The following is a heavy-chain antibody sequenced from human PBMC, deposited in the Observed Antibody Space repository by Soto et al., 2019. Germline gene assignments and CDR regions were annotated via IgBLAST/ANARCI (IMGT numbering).Heavy chain of an antibody. D-gene: IGHD2-2*01. CDR2: IYYSGST. Sequence: SETMTLTCAVSVGPISSGGYYWSWIRQHPGKGLEWIGYIYYSGSTYYNPSLKSRVTISVDTSKNQFSLKLSSVTAADTAVYYCARDVRYCSSTSCSNWFDPWGQGTLVTVSS. V-gene: IGHV4-31*11. CDR3: ARDVRYCSSTSCSNWFDP. CDR1: VGPISSGGYY. J-gene: IGHJ5*02.